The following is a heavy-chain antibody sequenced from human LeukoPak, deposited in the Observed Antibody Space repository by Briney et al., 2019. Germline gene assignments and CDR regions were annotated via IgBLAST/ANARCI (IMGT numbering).Heavy chain of an antibody. CDR2: INNDGSST. V-gene: IGHV3-74*01. CDR3: VKYSSGWN. J-gene: IGHJ4*02. Sequence: GGSLRLSCAASGFTLSSNWMHWVRQAPGKGLVWVSRINNDGSSTSYADSVKGRLTFSRDNAKDTLFLQMNSLRAEDTAVYYCVKYSSGWNWGQGTLVTVSS. D-gene: IGHD6-19*01. CDR1: GFTLSSNW.